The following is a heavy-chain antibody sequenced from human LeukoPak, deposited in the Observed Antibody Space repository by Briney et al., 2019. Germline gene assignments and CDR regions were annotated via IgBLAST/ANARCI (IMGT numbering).Heavy chain of an antibody. D-gene: IGHD6-19*01. V-gene: IGHV3-53*01. J-gene: IGHJ5*02. CDR3: ARTYSSGVSWFVP. Sequence: PGGSLRLSCTASGFTVSSSYMSWVRQAPGKRLEWVSVIYSDTRTYYADSVKGRFTISSDNSKNTLYLLMNSLRAEDTAVYYCARTYSSGVSWFVPWGQGTLVTVSS. CDR1: GFTVSSSY. CDR2: IYSDTRT.